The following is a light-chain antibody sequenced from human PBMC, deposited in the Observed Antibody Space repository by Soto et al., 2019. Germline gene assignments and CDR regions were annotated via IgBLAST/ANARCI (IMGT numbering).Light chain of an antibody. CDR3: CSYAGSNNLL. CDR2: EVS. CDR1: SSDVGNH. Sequence: QSVLTQPPSASGSPGQSVTIACTGTSSDVGNHVSWYQQHPGKAPKLMIYEVSKWPSGVPDRFSGSKSGNTASLTVSGLQAEDEADYYCCSYAGSNNLLFGGGTKLTVL. J-gene: IGLJ2*01. V-gene: IGLV2-8*01.